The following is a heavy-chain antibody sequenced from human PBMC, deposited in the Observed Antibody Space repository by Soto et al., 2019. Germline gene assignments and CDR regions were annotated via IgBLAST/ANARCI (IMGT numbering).Heavy chain of an antibody. D-gene: IGHD3-22*01. J-gene: IGHJ4*02. CDR1: GYTFTSYY. Sequence: ASVKVSCKASGYTFTSYYMHWVRQAPGQGLEWMGIINPSNGSTSYAQKLQGRVTMTTDTSTSTAYMELRSLRSDDTAVYYCAREFPYYYDSSGPTYIDYWGQGTLVTVSS. CDR3: AREFPYYYDSSGPTYIDY. V-gene: IGHV1-46*01. CDR2: INPSNGST.